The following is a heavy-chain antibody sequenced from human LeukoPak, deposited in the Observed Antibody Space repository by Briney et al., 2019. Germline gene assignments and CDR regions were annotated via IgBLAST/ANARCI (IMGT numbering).Heavy chain of an antibody. Sequence: GASVKVSCKASGYTFTSYGISWVRQAPGQGLEWMGWISAYNGNTNYAQKLQGRVTMTTDTSTSTAYMELRSLRSDDTAVYYCARVWSIVGATTGYYYYGMDVWGQGTTVTVSS. CDR1: GYTFTSYG. D-gene: IGHD1-26*01. V-gene: IGHV1-18*01. J-gene: IGHJ6*02. CDR2: ISAYNGNT. CDR3: ARVWSIVGATTGYYYYGMDV.